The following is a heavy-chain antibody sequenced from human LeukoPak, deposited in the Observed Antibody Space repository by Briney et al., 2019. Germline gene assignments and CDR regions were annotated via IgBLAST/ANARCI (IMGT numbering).Heavy chain of an antibody. CDR1: GGSISSYY. J-gene: IGHJ4*02. V-gene: IGHV4-4*07. CDR2: IYTSGST. CDR3: ARAPDSGSYVDN. Sequence: SETLSHTCTVSGGSISSYYWSWIRQPAGKGLEWIGRIYTSGSTNYNPSLKSRVTISVDKSKNQFSLKLSSVTAADTAVYYCARAPDSGSYVDNWGQGTLVTVSS. D-gene: IGHD1-26*01.